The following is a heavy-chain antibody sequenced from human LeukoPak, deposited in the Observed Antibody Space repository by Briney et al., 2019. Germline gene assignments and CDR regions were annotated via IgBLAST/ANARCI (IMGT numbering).Heavy chain of an antibody. V-gene: IGHV4-59*01. J-gene: IGHJ6*02. CDR2: VYHSGST. Sequence: PSETLSLTCTVSGGSINAYYWSWIRQPPGKGLEWIGYVYHSGSTNYNPSLKSRVTMSVDTSNNQFSLKLSSVTAADTAMYYCASSKKNYYYGMDVWGQGTTVTVSS. CDR1: GGSINAYY. CDR3: ASSKKNYYYGMDV. D-gene: IGHD2/OR15-2a*01.